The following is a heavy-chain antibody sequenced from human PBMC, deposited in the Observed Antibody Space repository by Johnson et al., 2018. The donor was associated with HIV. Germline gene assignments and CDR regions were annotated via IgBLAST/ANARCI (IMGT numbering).Heavy chain of an antibody. D-gene: IGHD2-15*01. CDR3: AKVGLGHRNGFDI. CDR1: GFSFSTYD. J-gene: IGHJ3*02. Sequence: VHLVESGGGVVQPGGSLRLSCAASGFSFSTYDVHWVRQAPGKGLEWVAFIRYDGNNKFYAASVKGRLTISRDNAKNTLYLQMNSLRSEDTAIYYCAKVGLGHRNGFDIWGQGTMVTVSS. CDR2: IRYDGNNK. V-gene: IGHV3-30*02.